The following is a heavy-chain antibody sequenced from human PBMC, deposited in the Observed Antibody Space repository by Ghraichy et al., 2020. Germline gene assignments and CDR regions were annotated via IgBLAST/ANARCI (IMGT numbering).Heavy chain of an antibody. D-gene: IGHD4-17*01. Sequence: GESLNISCSGSGFSFSRHWMSWVRQAPRKGLEWVASIKADGSERHYVDSVKGRFTISRDNADNSVSLEMSSLRAEDTGIYYCARDPYGDYKDGGTDYWGQGTLVAVSS. CDR1: GFSFSRHW. V-gene: IGHV3-7*03. CDR3: ARDPYGDYKDGGTDY. CDR2: IKADGSER. J-gene: IGHJ4*02.